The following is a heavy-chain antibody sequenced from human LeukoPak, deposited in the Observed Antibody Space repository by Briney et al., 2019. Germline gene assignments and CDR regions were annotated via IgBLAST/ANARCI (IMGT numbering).Heavy chain of an antibody. D-gene: IGHD3-22*01. CDR2: ISSSSSYI. CDR3: ARGPSKYYYDSSGYYGWFDP. Sequence: GGSLRLSCAASGFTFSGYSMNWVRQAPGKGLEWVSSISSSSSYIYYADSVKGRFTISRDNAKNSLYLQMNSLRAEDTALYYCARGPSKYYYDSSGYYGWFDPWGQGTLVTVSS. J-gene: IGHJ5*02. V-gene: IGHV3-21*04. CDR1: GFTFSGYS.